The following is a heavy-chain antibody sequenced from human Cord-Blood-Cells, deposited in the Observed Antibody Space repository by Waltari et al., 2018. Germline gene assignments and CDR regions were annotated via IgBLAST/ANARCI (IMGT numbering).Heavy chain of an antibody. Sequence: QVQLVQSGAEVKKPGSSVKVSCKASGGTFSSYAISWVRQAPGQGLEWMGRIIPILGIANYAQKFQGRVTITADKSTSTAYMELSSLRSEDTAVYYCARDGRHSSSSSGAFDIWGQGTMVTVSS. CDR3: ARDGRHSSSSSGAFDI. CDR1: GGTFSSYA. J-gene: IGHJ3*02. V-gene: IGHV1-69*09. CDR2: IIPILGIA. D-gene: IGHD6-6*01.